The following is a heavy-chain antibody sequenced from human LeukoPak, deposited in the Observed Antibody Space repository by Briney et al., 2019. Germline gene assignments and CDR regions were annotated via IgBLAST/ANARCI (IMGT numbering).Heavy chain of an antibody. D-gene: IGHD4-17*01. Sequence: SETLSLTCTVSGGSISSYYWSWIRQPPGKGLEWIGYIYYSGSTNYNPSLKSRVTISVDTSKNQFSLKLSSVTAADTAVYYCARVTVGEGYFDYWGQGTLVTVPS. CDR3: ARVTVGEGYFDY. V-gene: IGHV4-59*01. CDR1: GGSISSYY. J-gene: IGHJ4*02. CDR2: IYYSGST.